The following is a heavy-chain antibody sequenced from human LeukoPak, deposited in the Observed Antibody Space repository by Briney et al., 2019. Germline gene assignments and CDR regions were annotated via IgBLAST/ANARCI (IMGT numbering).Heavy chain of an antibody. CDR3: AKGGEVSSYHRILKLYFDY. J-gene: IGHJ4*02. D-gene: IGHD6-6*01. CDR2: ISYDGSNR. Sequence: GRSLRLSCAASRFTFSSYGMHWVRQAPGKELEWVAAISYDGSNRYFADSVKGRFTTSRHSSKQTLYLQMNRLRAEETAVYFRAKGGEVSSYHRILKLYFDYGSQGSLLTVHS. V-gene: IGHV3-30*18. CDR1: RFTFSSYG.